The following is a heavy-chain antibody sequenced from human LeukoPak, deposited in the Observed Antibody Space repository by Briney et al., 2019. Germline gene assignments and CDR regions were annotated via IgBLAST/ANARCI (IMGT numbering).Heavy chain of an antibody. Sequence: GGSLRLSCAASGFTFSSYSMNWVRQAPGKGLEWVSSISSSSSYIYYADSVKGRFTISRDNAKNSLYLQMNSLRAEDTAVYYCARDLEEGASDIGGQGTMVTVSS. CDR2: ISSSSSYI. CDR1: GFTFSSYS. J-gene: IGHJ3*02. V-gene: IGHV3-21*01. CDR3: ARDLEEGASDI.